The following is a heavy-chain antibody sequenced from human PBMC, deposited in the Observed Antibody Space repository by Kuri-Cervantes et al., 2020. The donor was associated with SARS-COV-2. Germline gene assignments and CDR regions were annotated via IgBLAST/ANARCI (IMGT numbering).Heavy chain of an antibody. CDR2: ISGSGGST. D-gene: IGHD3-10*01. CDR1: GFTLSSDA. J-gene: IGHJ4*02. V-gene: IGHV3-23*01. Sequence: GESLHISCTASGFTLSSDAMSWVRQAPGKGLEWVSAISGSGGSTYYADSVKGRFTISRDNSKNTLYLQMNSLRSADTAVYYGARNLWSRSTPSDNWGQGTLVTVSS. CDR3: ARNLWSRSTPSDN.